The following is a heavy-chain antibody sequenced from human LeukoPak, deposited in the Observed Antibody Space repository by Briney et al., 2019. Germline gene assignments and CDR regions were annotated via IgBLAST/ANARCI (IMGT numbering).Heavy chain of an antibody. Sequence: ASVKVSCKASGYTFTSYAMHWVRQAPGQGLEWMGWINPNSGGTNYAQKFQGWVTMTRDTSISTAYMELSRLRSDDTAVYYCARGGEIYSSSWYNWFDPWGQGTLVTVSS. D-gene: IGHD6-13*01. CDR3: ARGGEIYSSSWYNWFDP. J-gene: IGHJ5*02. V-gene: IGHV1-2*04. CDR2: INPNSGGT. CDR1: GYTFTSYA.